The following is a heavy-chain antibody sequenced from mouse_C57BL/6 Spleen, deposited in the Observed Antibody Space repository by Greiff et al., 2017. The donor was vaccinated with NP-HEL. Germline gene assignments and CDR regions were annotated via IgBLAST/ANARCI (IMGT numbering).Heavy chain of an antibody. J-gene: IGHJ3*01. CDR3: ARNVAQAFAY. CDR1: GFSLTSYG. Sequence: QVQLQQSGPGLVQPSQSLSITCTVSGFSLTSYGVHWVRQSPGQGLEWLGVFWSGGSTDYNAAFISRLSISKDNSKSQVFFKMNSLQADDTAIYYCARNVAQAFAYWGQGTLVTVSA. CDR2: FWSGGST. V-gene: IGHV2-2*01. D-gene: IGHD3-2*02.